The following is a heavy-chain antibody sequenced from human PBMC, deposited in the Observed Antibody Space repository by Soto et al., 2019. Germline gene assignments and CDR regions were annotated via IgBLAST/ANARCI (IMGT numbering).Heavy chain of an antibody. CDR2: IKSKTDGGTT. CDR3: TTDPHRTPRRDWFDP. Sequence: GGSLRLSCAASGFTFSNAWMNWVRQAPGKGLEWVGRIKSKTDGGTTDYAAPVKGRFTISRDDSKNTLYLQMNSLKTEDTAVYYCTTDPHRTPRRDWFDPWGQGTLVTVSS. J-gene: IGHJ5*02. CDR1: GFTFSNAW. V-gene: IGHV3-15*07.